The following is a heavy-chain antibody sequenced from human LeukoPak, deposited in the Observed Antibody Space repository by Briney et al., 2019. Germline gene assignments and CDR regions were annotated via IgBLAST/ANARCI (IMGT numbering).Heavy chain of an antibody. CDR3: ARDWRWAAAGTMDV. D-gene: IGHD6-13*01. J-gene: IGHJ6*04. CDR1: GFTFSSYS. V-gene: IGHV3-7*01. CDR2: IKQDGSEK. Sequence: GGTLRLSCAASGFTFSSYSMSWVRQAPGKGLEWVANIKQDGSEKYYVDSVKGRFTISRDNAKDSLYLQMNSLRAEDTAVYYCARDWRWAAAGTMDVWGKGTTVTVSS.